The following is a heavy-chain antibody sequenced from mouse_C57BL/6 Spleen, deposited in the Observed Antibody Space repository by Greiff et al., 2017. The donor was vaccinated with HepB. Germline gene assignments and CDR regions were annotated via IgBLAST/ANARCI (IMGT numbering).Heavy chain of an antibody. CDR1: GYTFTSYT. V-gene: IGHV1-4*01. CDR2: INPSSGYT. Sequence: VQLVESGAELARPGASVKMSCKASGYTFTSYTMHWVKQRPGQGLEWIGYINPSSGYTKYNQKFKDKATLTADKSSSTAYMQLSSLTSEDSAVYYCARSILLRYPDYWGQGTTLTVSS. J-gene: IGHJ2*01. D-gene: IGHD1-1*01. CDR3: ARSILLRYPDY.